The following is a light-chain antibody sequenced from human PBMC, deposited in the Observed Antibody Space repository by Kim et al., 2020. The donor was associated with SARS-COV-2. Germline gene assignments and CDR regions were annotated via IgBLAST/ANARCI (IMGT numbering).Light chain of an antibody. CDR3: QVWDSSSDHWV. Sequence: PVKTARVPCGETDIGNKMSHWYQQKPGQAPVLVIYYNSYPPSGIPERFSCSNSGNAATLTISRVEAGDKADYYCQVWDSSSDHWVFGGGTKVTVL. J-gene: IGLJ3*02. CDR2: YNS. CDR1: DIGNKM. V-gene: IGLV3-21*04.